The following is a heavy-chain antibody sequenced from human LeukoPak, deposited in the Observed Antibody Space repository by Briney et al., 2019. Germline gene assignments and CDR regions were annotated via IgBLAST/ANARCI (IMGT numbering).Heavy chain of an antibody. D-gene: IGHD6-6*01. Sequence: ASVKVSCKASGYTFTGYYMHWVRQAPGQGLEWMGWINPNSGNTNYAQKFQGRVTMTRDTSISTAYMELSRLRSDDTAVYYCAQSIEAVNWFDPWGQGTLVTVSS. V-gene: IGHV1-2*02. J-gene: IGHJ5*02. CDR3: AQSIEAVNWFDP. CDR1: GYTFTGYY. CDR2: INPNSGNT.